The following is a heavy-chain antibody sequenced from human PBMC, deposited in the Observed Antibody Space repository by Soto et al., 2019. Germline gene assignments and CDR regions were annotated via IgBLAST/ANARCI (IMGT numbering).Heavy chain of an antibody. CDR3: ARVRERGLLWFGEFQPYYYGMDV. CDR2: IYYSGST. Sequence: PSETLSLTCTVSGGSISSGDYYWSWIRQPPGKGLEWIGYIYYSGSTYYNPSLKSRVTLSVDTSKNQFSLKLSSVTAADTAVYYCARVRERGLLWFGEFQPYYYGMDVWGQGTTVTVSS. J-gene: IGHJ6*02. D-gene: IGHD3-10*01. CDR1: GGSISSGDYY. V-gene: IGHV4-30-4*01.